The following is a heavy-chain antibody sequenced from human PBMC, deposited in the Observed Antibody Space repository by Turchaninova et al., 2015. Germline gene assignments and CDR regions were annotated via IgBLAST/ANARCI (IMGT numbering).Heavy chain of an antibody. CDR3: ARDQSYGHSFDS. Sequence: EVQVVESGGGLVKPGGCRRLSCAASGLILSSCNRNWVRQAPGKGLEWVSSISSSSTYIYYADSVKGRFTISRDNAKNSLYLQMNSLRAEDTAVYYCARDQSYGHSFDSWGQGTLVTVSS. V-gene: IGHV3-21*01. J-gene: IGHJ4*02. CDR2: ISSSSTYI. CDR1: GLILSSCN. D-gene: IGHD5-18*01.